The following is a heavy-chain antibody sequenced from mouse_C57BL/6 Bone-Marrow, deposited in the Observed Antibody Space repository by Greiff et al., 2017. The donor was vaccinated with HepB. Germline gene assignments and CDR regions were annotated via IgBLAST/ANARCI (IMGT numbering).Heavy chain of an antibody. CDR3: AMIYPWCAY. D-gene: IGHD2-3*01. CDR1: GYTFTSYW. Sequence: QVQLQQPGAELVRPGTSVKLSCKASGYTFTSYWMHWVKQRPGQGLEWIGVIDPSDSYTNYNQKFKGKATLTVDTSSSTAYMQLSSLTSEDSAVYYCAMIYPWCAYWGQGTRVTVSA. J-gene: IGHJ3*01. CDR2: IDPSDSYT. V-gene: IGHV1-59*01.